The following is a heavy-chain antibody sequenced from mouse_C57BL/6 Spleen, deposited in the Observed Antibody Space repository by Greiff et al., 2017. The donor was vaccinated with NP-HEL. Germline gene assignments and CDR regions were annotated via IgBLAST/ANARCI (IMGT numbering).Heavy chain of an antibody. CDR3: ARTGTQWYFDV. J-gene: IGHJ1*03. CDR2: IYPGDGDT. CDR1: GYAFSSSW. D-gene: IGHD4-1*01. V-gene: IGHV1-82*01. Sequence: VQLQQSGPELVKPGASGKISCKASGYAFSSSWMNWVKQRPGKGLEWIGRIYPGDGDTNYNGKFKGKATLTADKSSSTAYMQLSSLTSEDSAVYFCARTGTQWYFDVWGTGTTVTVSS.